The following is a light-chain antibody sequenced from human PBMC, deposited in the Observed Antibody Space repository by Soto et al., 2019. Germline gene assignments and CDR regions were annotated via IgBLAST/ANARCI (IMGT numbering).Light chain of an antibody. J-gene: IGKJ1*01. CDR1: QSITTY. CDR2: AAS. Sequence: DIQMTQSPSSLSASVGDRVTITCRASQSITTYLNWYQQKPGKAPKLLIYAASTLRSGVPSRFSGSGSGTDFTLTISSLQHEDFETYYCQQSYSAPLTLGQGTKVDIK. V-gene: IGKV1-39*01. CDR3: QQSYSAPLT.